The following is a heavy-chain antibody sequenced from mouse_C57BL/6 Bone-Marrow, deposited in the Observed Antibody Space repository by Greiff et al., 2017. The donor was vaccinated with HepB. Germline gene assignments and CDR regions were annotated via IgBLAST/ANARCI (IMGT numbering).Heavy chain of an antibody. CDR2: IRNKANGYTT. Sequence: DVKLQESGGGLVQPGGSLSLSCAASGFTFTDYYMSWVRQPPGKALEWLGFIRNKANGYTTEYSASVKGRFTISRDNSQSILYLQMNALRAEDSATYYCARSGVWYFDYWGQGTTLTVSS. CDR1: GFTFTDYY. CDR3: ARSGVWYFDY. D-gene: IGHD4-1*01. J-gene: IGHJ2*01. V-gene: IGHV7-3*01.